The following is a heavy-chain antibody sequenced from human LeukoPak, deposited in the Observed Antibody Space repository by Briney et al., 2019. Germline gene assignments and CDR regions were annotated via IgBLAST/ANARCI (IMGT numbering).Heavy chain of an antibody. CDR2: ISYDGSNK. CDR3: ANYIVGATDYYYGMDV. Sequence: GGSLRLSCAASGFTFSSYGMHWVRQAPGKGLEWVAVISYDGSNKYYADSVKGRFTISRDNSKNTLYLQMNSPRAEDTAVYYCANYIVGATDYYYGMDVWGQGTTVTVSS. J-gene: IGHJ6*02. V-gene: IGHV3-30*18. CDR1: GFTFSSYG. D-gene: IGHD1-26*01.